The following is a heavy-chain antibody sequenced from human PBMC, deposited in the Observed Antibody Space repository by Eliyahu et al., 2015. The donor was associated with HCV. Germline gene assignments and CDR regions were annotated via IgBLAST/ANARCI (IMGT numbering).Heavy chain of an antibody. Sequence: QVQLVQSGAEVKKPGSSVKVSCKASGGTFSSYAISWVRQAPGQGLEWMGGIIPIFGTANYAQKFQGRVTITADESTSTAYMELSSLRSEDTAVYYCARDIRYYYGSGSYSVAFDIWGQGTMVTVSS. CDR3: ARDIRYYYGSGSYSVAFDI. CDR1: GGTFSSYA. J-gene: IGHJ3*02. D-gene: IGHD3-10*01. CDR2: IIPIFGTA. V-gene: IGHV1-69*01.